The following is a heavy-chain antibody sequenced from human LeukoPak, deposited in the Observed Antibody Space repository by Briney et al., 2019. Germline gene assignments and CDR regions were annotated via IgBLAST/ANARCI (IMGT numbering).Heavy chain of an antibody. CDR1: GYTFTGYY. Sequence: ASVKVSCKASGYTFTGYYMHWVRQAPGQGLEWMGWINPNSGGTNYAQKFQGRVTMTRDTSISTAYMELSRLRSDDTAVYYCARDHKVGDYYDSSGADGTSYWGQGTLVTVSS. CDR2: INPNSGGT. V-gene: IGHV1-2*02. CDR3: ARDHKVGDYYDSSGADGTSY. D-gene: IGHD3-22*01. J-gene: IGHJ4*02.